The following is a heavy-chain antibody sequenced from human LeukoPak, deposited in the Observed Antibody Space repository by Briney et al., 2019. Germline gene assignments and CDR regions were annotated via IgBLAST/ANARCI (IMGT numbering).Heavy chain of an antibody. J-gene: IGHJ4*02. D-gene: IGHD6-19*01. V-gene: IGHV4-59*08. CDR3: AGLYSSGWYGTGGY. Sequence: SETLSLTCTVSGGSISSYYWSWIRQPPGKGLEWIGYIYYSGSTNYNPSLKSRVTISVDTSKNQFSLKLSSVTAADTAVYYCAGLYSSGWYGTGGYWGQGTLVTVSS. CDR2: IYYSGST. CDR1: GGSISSYY.